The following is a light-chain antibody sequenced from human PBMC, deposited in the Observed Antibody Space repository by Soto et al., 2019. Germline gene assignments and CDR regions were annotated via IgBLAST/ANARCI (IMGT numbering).Light chain of an antibody. Sequence: EIVLTQSPGTLSLSPGERATLSCRASQSVSSNYLAWYQHKPGQAPRLLIYGASTRATDIPDRFSGSGSGTDFTLTISRLEPEDFAVYYCQKYGYSPPVTFGQGTKLEIK. CDR3: QKYGYSPPVT. V-gene: IGKV3-20*01. CDR2: GAS. J-gene: IGKJ2*01. CDR1: QSVSSNY.